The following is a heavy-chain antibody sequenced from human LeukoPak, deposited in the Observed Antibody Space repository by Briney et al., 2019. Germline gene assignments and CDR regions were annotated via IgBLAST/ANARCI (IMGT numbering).Heavy chain of an antibody. CDR2: ICYSGST. D-gene: IGHD3-9*01. V-gene: IGHV4-59*01. CDR1: GGSISSYY. J-gene: IGHJ2*01. Sequence: PSETLSLTCTVSGGSISSYYWSWIRQPPGKGLEWIGYICYSGSTNYNPSLKSRVTISVDTSKNQFSLKLSSVTAEDTAVYYCAXSQLRYXXWLLPYXYFDLWGRGTLVTVSS. CDR3: AXSQLRYXXWLLPYXYFDL.